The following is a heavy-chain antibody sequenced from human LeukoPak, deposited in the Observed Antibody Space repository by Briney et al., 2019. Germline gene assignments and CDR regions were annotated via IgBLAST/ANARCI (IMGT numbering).Heavy chain of an antibody. CDR3: ARVTEYYDFWSGYYTEHFDY. CDR2: MNPNSGNT. V-gene: IGHV1-8*03. J-gene: IGHJ4*02. CDR1: GYTFTSYD. D-gene: IGHD3-3*01. Sequence: GASVKVSCKASGYTFTSYDINWVRQATGQGLEWMGWMNPNSGNTGYARKFQGRVTITRNTSISAAYMELSSLRSEDTAVYYCARVTEYYDFWSGYYTEHFDYWGQGTLVTVSS.